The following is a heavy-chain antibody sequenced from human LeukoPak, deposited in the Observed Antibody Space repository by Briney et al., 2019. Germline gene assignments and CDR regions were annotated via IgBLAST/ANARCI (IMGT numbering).Heavy chain of an antibody. CDR3: ARDRLLEDRHYYSYYYMDV. J-gene: IGHJ6*03. CDR2: ISSSSYI. V-gene: IGHV3-69-1*01. Sequence: PGGSLRLSCAVSGFTLSDHDMDWVRQSPGKGLEWVSSISSSSYIYYADSVKGRFTISRDNAKNSLYLQMNSLRAEDTAVYYCARDRLLEDRHYYSYYYMDVWGKGTTVTVSS. CDR1: GFTLSDHD. D-gene: IGHD1-1*01.